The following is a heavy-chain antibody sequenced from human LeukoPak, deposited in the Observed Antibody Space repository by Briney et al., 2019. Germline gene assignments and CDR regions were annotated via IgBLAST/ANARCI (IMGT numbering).Heavy chain of an antibody. D-gene: IGHD5-24*01. CDR1: GGSISSSSYY. J-gene: IGHJ4*02. CDR2: INHSERT. V-gene: IGHV4-39*07. CDR3: ARGQFQRDY. Sequence: SETLSLTCTVSGGSISSSSYYWGWIRQPPGKGLEWIGEINHSERTKYNPSLKSRVTISVDTSKNQFSLILSSVTAADTAVYYCARGQFQRDYWGQGTLVTVSS.